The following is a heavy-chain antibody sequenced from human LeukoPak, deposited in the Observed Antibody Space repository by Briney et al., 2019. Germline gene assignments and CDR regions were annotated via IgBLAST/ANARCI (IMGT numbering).Heavy chain of an antibody. Sequence: GGSLRLSCAASGFTFSSYAMSWVRQAPGKGLEWVSAISGSGGSTYYADSVKGRFTISRDSSKNTLYLQMNSLRAGDTAVYYCANGPSWTDILTGYYISWGQGTLVTVSS. CDR1: GFTFSSYA. D-gene: IGHD3-9*01. CDR2: ISGSGGST. V-gene: IGHV3-23*01. CDR3: ANGPSWTDILTGYYIS. J-gene: IGHJ4*02.